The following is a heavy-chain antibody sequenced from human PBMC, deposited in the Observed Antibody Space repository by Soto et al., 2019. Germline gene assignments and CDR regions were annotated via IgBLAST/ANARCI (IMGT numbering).Heavy chain of an antibody. Sequence: GGSLRLSCAVSGFNLRNYEMNWVRQVPVKGLEWISKISGSNNNIYYADSVQGRFTISRDNANNVLFLQMTSLRAEDTATYHCATEELCGADCYFFKHWGQGTLVTVSS. CDR2: ISGSNNNI. D-gene: IGHD2-21*02. J-gene: IGHJ4*02. CDR3: ATEELCGADCYFFKH. V-gene: IGHV3-48*03. CDR1: GFNLRNYE.